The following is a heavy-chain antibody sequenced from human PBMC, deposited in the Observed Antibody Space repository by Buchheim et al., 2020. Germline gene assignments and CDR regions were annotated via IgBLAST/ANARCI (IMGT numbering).Heavy chain of an antibody. CDR3: AKFLNYDVDSPAVYRWTDF. D-gene: IGHD3-22*01. J-gene: IGHJ4*02. CDR2: MSADGAHT. Sequence: QVQVVESGGGVVQPGGSLRLSCAASGFSFNKYGMHWVRQAPGKGLEWVSVMSADGAHTYYANSVKGRFTISRDNPKNTLYLQMNSLRAEDTAVYYCAKFLNYDVDSPAVYRWTDFWGQGTL. CDR1: GFSFNKYG. V-gene: IGHV3-30*18.